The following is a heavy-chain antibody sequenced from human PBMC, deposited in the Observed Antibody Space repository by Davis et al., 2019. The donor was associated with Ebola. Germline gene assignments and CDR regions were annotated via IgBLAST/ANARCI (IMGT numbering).Heavy chain of an antibody. J-gene: IGHJ6*02. Sequence: MPSETLSLTCTVSGGSISSYYWSWIRQPPGKGLEWIGYIYYSGSTNYNPSLKSRVTISVDTSKNQFSLKLSSVTAADTAVYYCARDQAWIIGSGAKGLGYYGMDVWGQGTTVTVSS. CDR3: ARDQAWIIGSGAKGLGYYGMDV. CDR1: GGSISSYY. D-gene: IGHD3-3*01. CDR2: IYYSGST. V-gene: IGHV4-59*01.